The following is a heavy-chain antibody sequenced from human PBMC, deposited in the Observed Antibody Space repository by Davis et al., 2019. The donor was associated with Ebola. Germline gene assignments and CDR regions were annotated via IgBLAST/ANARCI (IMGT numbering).Heavy chain of an antibody. D-gene: IGHD6-19*01. CDR1: GYTFTGYY. CDR2: INPNSGGT. J-gene: IGHJ4*02. CDR3: ARAGITVAGAIDY. Sequence: AASVKVSCKASGYTFTGYYMHWVRQAPGQGLEWMGWINPNSGGTNYAQKLQGRVTMTTDTSTSTAYMELRSLRSDDTAVYYCARAGITVAGAIDYWGQGTLVTVSS. V-gene: IGHV1-2*02.